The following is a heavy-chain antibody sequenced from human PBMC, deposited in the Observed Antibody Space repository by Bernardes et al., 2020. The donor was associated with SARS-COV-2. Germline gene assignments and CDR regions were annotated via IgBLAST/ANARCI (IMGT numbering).Heavy chain of an antibody. V-gene: IGHV4-31*03. CDR2: IYYSGIT. CDR1: GGSISSVGYY. Sequence: SESLSLTCTVSGGSISSVGYYWSWLLQHPGKGLEWIGYIYYSGITYYNPSLKSRVTISVDTSKNQFSLKLSSVTAADTAVYYCARAPRRVVRGVIRWFDPWGQGTLVTVSS. CDR3: ARAPRRVVRGVIRWFDP. D-gene: IGHD3-10*01. J-gene: IGHJ5*02.